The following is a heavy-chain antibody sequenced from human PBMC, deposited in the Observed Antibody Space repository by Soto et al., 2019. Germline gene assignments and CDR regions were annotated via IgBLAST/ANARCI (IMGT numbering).Heavy chain of an antibody. CDR2: LYDVDGT. D-gene: IGHD1-1*01. V-gene: IGHV3-53*01. J-gene: IGHJ3*02. CDR1: GLTVSGQKY. CDR3: ASWNLREHAYAI. Sequence: DVQLVESGGGLIQPGESLRLSCAAFGLTVSGQKYMAWLRQAPGKGLEWITALYDVDGTYYADSVQGRFTTSRDSSKTTVYLRMNILRPDDSAVYDCASWNLREHAYAIWGQGTTVTVSS.